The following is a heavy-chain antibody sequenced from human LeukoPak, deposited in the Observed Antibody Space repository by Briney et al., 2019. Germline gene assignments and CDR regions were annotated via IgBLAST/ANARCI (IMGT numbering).Heavy chain of an antibody. CDR1: GFTFSSDA. Sequence: PGGSLRLSCAASGFTFSSDAMSWVRQAPGKGLEWVSGISGRGGTTYYADSVKGRFTISRDNSKNTLYLQMNSLKTEDTAVYYCTTMMYYYGSGSYYYFDYWGQGTLVTVSS. CDR3: TTMMYYYGSGSYYYFDY. J-gene: IGHJ4*02. V-gene: IGHV3-23*01. D-gene: IGHD3-10*01. CDR2: ISGRGGTT.